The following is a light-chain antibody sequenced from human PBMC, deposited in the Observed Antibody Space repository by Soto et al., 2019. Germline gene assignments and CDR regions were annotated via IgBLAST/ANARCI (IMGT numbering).Light chain of an antibody. J-gene: IGKJ2*01. Sequence: EIVMTQSPLSLPVTPGEPASLSCTSSQSLLHRNGADYLDWYLQKPGQSPQLLIYMGSSRASGVPGRVSGSGSGTDFTLKISRLEAEDVGVYFCMQSLQTPRTFGQGTTLDIK. V-gene: IGKV2-28*01. CDR2: MGS. CDR1: QSLLHRNGADY. CDR3: MQSLQTPRT.